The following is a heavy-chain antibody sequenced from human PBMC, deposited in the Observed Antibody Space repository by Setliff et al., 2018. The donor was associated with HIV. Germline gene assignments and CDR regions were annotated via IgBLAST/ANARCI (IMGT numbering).Heavy chain of an antibody. Sequence: PSETLSLTCTVSGASIRNYYWSWVRQPPGKGLEWIGYIYNSGTTNYNPSLESRVTISVDTSKNQFSLKLSSVTAADTAVYYCARVATGPESFDIWGQGTMVTVSS. CDR1: GASIRNYY. D-gene: IGHD3-9*01. V-gene: IGHV4-59*01. CDR2: IYNSGTT. J-gene: IGHJ3*02. CDR3: ARVATGPESFDI.